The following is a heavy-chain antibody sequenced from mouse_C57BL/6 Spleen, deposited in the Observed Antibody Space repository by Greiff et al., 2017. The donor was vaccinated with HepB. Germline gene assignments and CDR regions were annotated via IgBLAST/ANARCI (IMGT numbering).Heavy chain of an antibody. CDR3: ARRGGAIDY. V-gene: IGHV1-55*01. J-gene: IGHJ4*01. Sequence: QVQLQQSGAELVKPGALVKMSCKASGYTFTSYWITWVKQRPGQGLEWIGDIYPGSGSTNYNEKFKSKATLTVDTSSSTAYMQLSSLTSEDSAVYYCARRGGAIDYWGQGTSVTVSS. CDR1: GYTFTSYW. CDR2: IYPGSGST.